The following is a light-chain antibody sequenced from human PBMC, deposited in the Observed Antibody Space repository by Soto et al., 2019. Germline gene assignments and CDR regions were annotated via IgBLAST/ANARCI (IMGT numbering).Light chain of an antibody. CDR3: CSYAGSSTYV. CDR1: NSDVGRYNL. V-gene: IGLV2-23*01. J-gene: IGLJ1*01. CDR2: EDS. Sequence: QSVLTQPASMSGSPGQSITSSCTGTNSDVGRYNLVSWYQQHPGRVPKLIIHEDSKRSSGLSNRFSGSKSGNTAFRTVSGLQAEDEADYYCCSYAGSSTYVFGTGTKVTVL.